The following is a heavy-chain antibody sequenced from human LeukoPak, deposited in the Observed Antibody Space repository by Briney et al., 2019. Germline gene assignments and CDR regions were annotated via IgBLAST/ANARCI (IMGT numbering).Heavy chain of an antibody. Sequence: PGGSLRLSCAASGFTFSNYGMSWVRQAPGKGLEWVSVIKSSGGSTYYADSVKGRFTISRDNSKNTLYLQMNSLRAEDTAVYYCAKDYYYYDSSGLDDYWGQGTLVTVSS. CDR2: IKSSGGST. D-gene: IGHD3-22*01. CDR1: GFTFSNYG. J-gene: IGHJ4*02. V-gene: IGHV3-23*01. CDR3: AKDYYYYDSSGLDDY.